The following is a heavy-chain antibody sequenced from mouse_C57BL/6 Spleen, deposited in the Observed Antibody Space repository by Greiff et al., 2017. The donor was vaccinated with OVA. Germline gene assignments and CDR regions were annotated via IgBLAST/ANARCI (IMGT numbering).Heavy chain of an antibody. CDR3: ARMYGNSWYFDV. CDR2: IYPGGGYT. J-gene: IGHJ1*03. V-gene: IGHV1-63*01. Sequence: VQLQQSGAELVRPGTSVKMSCKASGYTFTNYWIGWAQQRPGHGLEWIGDIYPGGGYTNYNEKFKGKATLTADKSSSTAYMQFSSLTSEDSAIYYCARMYGNSWYFDVWGTGTTVTVSS. D-gene: IGHD2-10*02. CDR1: GYTFTNYW.